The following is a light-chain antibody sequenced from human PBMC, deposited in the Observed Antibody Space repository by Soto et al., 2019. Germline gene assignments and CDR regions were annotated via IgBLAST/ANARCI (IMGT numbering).Light chain of an antibody. CDR2: DAS. J-gene: IGKJ1*01. Sequence: EIMLTQSPATLSLSPGERATLSCRASQSVSSYFGWYQQKAGQAPRLLIYDASNRATGIPARFSGSGSGTDFTLTISSLEPEDFAVYYCQQRSNWLWTFGQGTKVEIK. CDR1: QSVSSY. V-gene: IGKV3-11*01. CDR3: QQRSNWLWT.